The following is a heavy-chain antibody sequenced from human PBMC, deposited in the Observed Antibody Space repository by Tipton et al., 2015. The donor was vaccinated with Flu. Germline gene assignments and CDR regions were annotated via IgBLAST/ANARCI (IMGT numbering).Heavy chain of an antibody. CDR1: GDSIRDYY. CDR3: ARNKGTGYEDS. Sequence: GLVKPSETLSLTCTVSGDSIRDYYWAWIRQAPGEGLEWIGYISNSGSTNFNPALRSRVTMSVDASKSQFSLKMTSVTAGDTATYFCARNKGTGYEDSWGQGTLVTVSS. D-gene: IGHD6-13*01. J-gene: IGHJ4*02. V-gene: IGHV4-4*09. CDR2: ISNSGST.